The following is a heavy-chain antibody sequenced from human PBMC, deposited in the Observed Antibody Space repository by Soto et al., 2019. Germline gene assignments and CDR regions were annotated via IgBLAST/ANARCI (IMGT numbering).Heavy chain of an antibody. Sequence: HPGGSLRLSCAASGFTFDDYAMHWVRQAPGKGLEWVSGISWISGSIGYADSVKGRFTISRDNAKNSLYLQMNSLRAEDTALYYCAKDLIGIAARPGRGGTYYYYGMDVWGQGTTVTVS. J-gene: IGHJ6*02. CDR1: GFTFDDYA. V-gene: IGHV3-9*01. CDR2: ISWISGSI. D-gene: IGHD6-6*01. CDR3: AKDLIGIAARPGRGGTYYYYGMDV.